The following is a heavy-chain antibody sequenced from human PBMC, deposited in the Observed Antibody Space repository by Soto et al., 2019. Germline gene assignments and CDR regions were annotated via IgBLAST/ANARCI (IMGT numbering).Heavy chain of an antibody. V-gene: IGHV4-59*08. Sequence: QVQLQESGPGLVKPSETLSLTCTVSGGSISSYYWSWIRQPPGEGLEWIGYIYYSGSTNYNPSLKSRVTISVDTSKNQFSLKLSSVTAADTAVYYCARRRVSGKDGMDVWGQGTAVTVSS. J-gene: IGHJ6*02. CDR2: IYYSGST. D-gene: IGHD3-10*01. CDR1: GGSISSYY. CDR3: ARRRVSGKDGMDV.